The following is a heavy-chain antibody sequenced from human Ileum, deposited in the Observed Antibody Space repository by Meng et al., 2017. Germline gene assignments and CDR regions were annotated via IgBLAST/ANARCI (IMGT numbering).Heavy chain of an antibody. CDR2: IYYSGTT. V-gene: IGHV4-31*03. Sequence: QVQLQESGPGLVKPSQTLSLTCTVSGGSISSGGYYWSWIRQHPGKGLEWIGYIYYSGTTYYNPSLKSRVTISVDTSKNQFSLKLTSVTAADTAVYYCAREPPAAAGTGADYWGQGTLVTVSS. D-gene: IGHD6-13*01. J-gene: IGHJ4*02. CDR1: GGSISSGGYY. CDR3: AREPPAAAGTGADY.